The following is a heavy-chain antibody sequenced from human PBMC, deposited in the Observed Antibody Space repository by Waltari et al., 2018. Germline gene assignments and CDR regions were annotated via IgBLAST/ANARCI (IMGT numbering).Heavy chain of an antibody. CDR2: INHSGST. V-gene: IGHV4-34*01. J-gene: IGHJ4*02. CDR3: ARGGDSSGYSYFDY. D-gene: IGHD3-22*01. Sequence: QVQLQQWGAGLLKPSETLSLTCAVYGGSFSGYYWSWIRQPPGKGLEWIGDINHSGSTNYNPSLKSRVTISVDTSKNQFSLKLSSVTAADTAVYYCARGGDSSGYSYFDYWGQGTLVTVSS. CDR1: GGSFSGYY.